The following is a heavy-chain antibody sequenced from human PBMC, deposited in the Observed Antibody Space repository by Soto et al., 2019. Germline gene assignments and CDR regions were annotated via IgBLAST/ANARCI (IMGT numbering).Heavy chain of an antibody. CDR1: GGSISGGVHS. D-gene: IGHD2-8*01. V-gene: IGHV4-30-4*01. Sequence: QVQLQESGPGLVKPSETLSLTCTVSGGSISGGVHSWSWIRQPPGKGLEWIGHIFDSGSTYSNPSLKSLLTISVDTSKNQFSLRLSSVTAAATAVYYCAREIMPLTNDWYFDLWGRGTLVTVSS. J-gene: IGHJ2*01. CDR3: AREIMPLTNDWYFDL. CDR2: IFDSGST.